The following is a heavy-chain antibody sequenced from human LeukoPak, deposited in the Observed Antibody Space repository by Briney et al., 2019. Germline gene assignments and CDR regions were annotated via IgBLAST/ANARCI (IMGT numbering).Heavy chain of an antibody. D-gene: IGHD4-17*01. CDR2: ISYSENT. CDR1: GGSISSYC. J-gene: IGHJ4*02. Sequence: SETLSLTCTVSGGSISSYCWSWIRQPPGKGLEWLGYISYSENTNYNPSLKSRVTISVDTSKNQFSLKLSSVTAADTAVYYCARDRDYGDYRKFDYWGQGTLVTVSS. V-gene: IGHV4-59*01. CDR3: ARDRDYGDYRKFDY.